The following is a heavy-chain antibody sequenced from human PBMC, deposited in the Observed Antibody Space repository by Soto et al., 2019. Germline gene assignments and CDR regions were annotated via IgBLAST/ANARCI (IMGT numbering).Heavy chain of an antibody. CDR2: IKPNSGDT. V-gene: IGHV1-2*02. Sequence: GSVKVCCKASGYTFTAYYMHLVRQAPGQGLEWMGWIKPNSGDTNSAQKLQVRVTMTRDTSITTAYMELSSLRSYDTAVYYCARDRGGGHYGMGVWGQGTTVTVSS. CDR1: GYTFTAYY. J-gene: IGHJ6*01. D-gene: IGHD6-25*01. CDR3: ARDRGGGHYGMGV.